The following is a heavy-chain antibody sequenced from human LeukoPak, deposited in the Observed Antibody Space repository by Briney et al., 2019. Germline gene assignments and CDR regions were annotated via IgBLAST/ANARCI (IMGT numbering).Heavy chain of an antibody. CDR3: AREGNSSSSGFDY. Sequence: SQTLSLTCTVSGGSISSGGYYWSWIRQPPGKGLEWIGYIYHSGSTYYNPSLKSRVTISVDRSKNQFSLKLSSVTAADTAVFYCAREGNSSSSGFDYWGQGALVTVSS. D-gene: IGHD6-6*01. V-gene: IGHV4-30-2*01. CDR1: GGSISSGGYY. J-gene: IGHJ4*02. CDR2: IYHSGST.